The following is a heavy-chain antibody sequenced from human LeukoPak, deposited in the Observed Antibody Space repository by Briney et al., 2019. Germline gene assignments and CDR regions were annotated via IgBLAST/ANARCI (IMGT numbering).Heavy chain of an antibody. J-gene: IGHJ5*02. CDR3: ARDLLSYDYGDYLTFDP. Sequence: ASVKVSCKASGYTFTSYYMHWVRQAPGQGLEWMGIINPSGGSTSYAQKFQGRVTMTGDTSISTAYMELSRLRSDDTAVYYCARDLLSYDYGDYLTFDPWGQGTLVTVSS. D-gene: IGHD4-17*01. V-gene: IGHV1-46*01. CDR1: GYTFTSYY. CDR2: INPSGGST.